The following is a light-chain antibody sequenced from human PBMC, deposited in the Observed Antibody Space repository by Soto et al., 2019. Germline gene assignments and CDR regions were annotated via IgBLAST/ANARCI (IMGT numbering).Light chain of an antibody. J-gene: IGKJ2*01. CDR3: QQYDRLPYT. Sequence: DVQMTQSPSSLSASVGDRVTITCQASQDINHFLNWYQQKPGKAPNLLIYDASNLESGVPSTFSGTGSGTHFTLTITSLRPEDIAAYYCQQYDRLPYTFGQGPKLEIK. CDR1: QDINHF. V-gene: IGKV1-33*01. CDR2: DAS.